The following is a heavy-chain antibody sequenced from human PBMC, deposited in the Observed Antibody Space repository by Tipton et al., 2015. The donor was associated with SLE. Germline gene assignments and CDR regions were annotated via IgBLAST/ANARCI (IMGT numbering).Heavy chain of an antibody. Sequence: TLSLTCTVSRYSISSVYYWGWIRQPPGEELVWIGVIYHSGSTYYPPSFKSRVTLSIDTSKNQFSLKLSSVTAADTAVYYWARLGRGIAVASTGWFDPWGQGTLVTVSS. CDR3: ARLGRGIAVASTGWFDP. CDR2: IYHSGST. V-gene: IGHV4-38-2*02. J-gene: IGHJ5*02. CDR1: RYSISSVYY. D-gene: IGHD6-19*01.